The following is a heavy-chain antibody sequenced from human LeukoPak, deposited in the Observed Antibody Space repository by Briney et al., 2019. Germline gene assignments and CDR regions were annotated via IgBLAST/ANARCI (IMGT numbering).Heavy chain of an antibody. Sequence: SETLSLTCTVSGGSISSYYWSWIRQPPGKGLEWIGYIYTSGSTNYNPSLKSRVTISVDTSKNQFSLKLSSVTAADTAVYYCARHGFDWNYRFDPWGQGTLVTVSS. CDR1: GGSISSYY. CDR2: IYTSGST. D-gene: IGHD1-7*01. J-gene: IGHJ5*02. V-gene: IGHV4-4*09. CDR3: ARHGFDWNYRFDP.